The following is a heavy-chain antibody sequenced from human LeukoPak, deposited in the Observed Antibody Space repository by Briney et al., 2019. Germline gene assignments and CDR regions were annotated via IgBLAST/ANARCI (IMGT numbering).Heavy chain of an antibody. Sequence: ASVKVSCKASGYTFTSYDINWVRQAPGQGLEWMGIINPSDGRTNYAQRFQGRVTVSRDTSTNIVYMELYSLRSEDTAVYYCARGRWLSTIDYWGQGTLVTVSS. D-gene: IGHD3-22*01. J-gene: IGHJ4*02. CDR1: GYTFTSYD. CDR3: ARGRWLSTIDY. CDR2: INPSDGRT. V-gene: IGHV1-46*01.